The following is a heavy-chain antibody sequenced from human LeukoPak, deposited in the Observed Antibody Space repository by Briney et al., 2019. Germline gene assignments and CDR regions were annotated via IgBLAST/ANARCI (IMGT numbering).Heavy chain of an antibody. CDR2: INHSGST. Sequence: PSETLSLTCAVYGGSFSGYYWSWIRQPPGKGLEWIGEINHSGSTNYNPSLKSRVTISVDTSKNQFSLKLSSVTAADTAVYYRARGAYVFPAYYFDYWGQGTLVTVSS. D-gene: IGHD2-15*01. CDR3: ARGAYVFPAYYFDY. CDR1: GGSFSGYY. V-gene: IGHV4-34*01. J-gene: IGHJ4*02.